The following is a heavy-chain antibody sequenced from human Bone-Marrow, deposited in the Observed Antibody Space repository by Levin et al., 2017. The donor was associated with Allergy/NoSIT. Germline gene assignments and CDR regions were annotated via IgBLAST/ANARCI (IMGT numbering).Heavy chain of an antibody. CDR2: ISYDGSNK. Sequence: GGSLRLSCAASGFTFSSYGMHWVRQAPGKGLEWVAVISYDGSNKYYADSVKGRLTISRDNSKNTLYLQMNSLRAEDTAVYYCAKDFTSCSSTSCYTEGFDYWGQGTLVTVSS. CDR3: AKDFTSCSSTSCYTEGFDY. V-gene: IGHV3-30*18. CDR1: GFTFSSYG. J-gene: IGHJ4*02. D-gene: IGHD2-2*02.